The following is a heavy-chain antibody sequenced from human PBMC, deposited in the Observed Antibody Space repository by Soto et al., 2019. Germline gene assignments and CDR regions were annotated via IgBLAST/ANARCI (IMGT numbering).Heavy chain of an antibody. CDR1: GYTFTSYG. D-gene: IGHD4-17*01. V-gene: IGHV1-18*04. CDR2: ISAYNGNT. J-gene: IGHJ4*02. CDR3: ARAAYGGNFRVSGFDY. Sequence: QVQLVQSGAEVKKPGASVKVSCKASGYTFTSYGISWVRQAPGQGLEWMGWISAYNGNTNYAQKLQGRVTMTTDPSTRTADRELRSLGSDDTAVYYCARAAYGGNFRVSGFDYWGQGTLVTVSS.